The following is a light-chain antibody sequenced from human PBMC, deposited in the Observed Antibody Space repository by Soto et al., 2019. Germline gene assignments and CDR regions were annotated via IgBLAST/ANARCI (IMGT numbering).Light chain of an antibody. Sequence: EIVLTQSPGTLSLSPGERATLSCPASKSVSSSYLAWYQQKPGQAPRLLIYGASSRATGIPDRFSGSGSGTDFTLTISRLEPEDFAVYYCQQYGSSPGTFGQGTIVDIK. CDR2: GAS. CDR3: QQYGSSPGT. V-gene: IGKV3-20*01. CDR1: KSVSSSY. J-gene: IGKJ1*01.